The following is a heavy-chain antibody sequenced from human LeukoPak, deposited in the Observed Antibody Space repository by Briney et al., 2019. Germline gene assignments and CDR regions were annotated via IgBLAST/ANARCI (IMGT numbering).Heavy chain of an antibody. CDR1: GYTFTSYG. CDR2: ISVYNGNT. CDR3: ALEGGDY. J-gene: IGHJ4*02. V-gene: IGHV1-18*01. Sequence: ASVKLSCKASGYTFTSYGISWVRQAPGQGLEWVGWISVYNGNTNYAQKLQGRVTMTTETSTSTAYIEVRSLRADDTAVYYCALEGGDYWGEGTLVTVSS.